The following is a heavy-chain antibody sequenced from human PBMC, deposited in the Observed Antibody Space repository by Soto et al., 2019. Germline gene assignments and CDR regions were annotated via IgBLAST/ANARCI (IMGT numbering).Heavy chain of an antibody. V-gene: IGHV4-4*07. CDR2: IYTSGNT. Sequence: QVQLQGSDPRLLKPSETLSLTCTVSGAPVTSYYWSWIRQPAGKGLDWIGRIYTSGNTDYNPSLKSRVTLSLETSQNQVSLKLSSVTAADTAIYYCARDGVGPHGMDVWGQGTTVTVSS. CDR1: GAPVTSYY. CDR3: ARDGVGPHGMDV. D-gene: IGHD2-8*01. J-gene: IGHJ6*02.